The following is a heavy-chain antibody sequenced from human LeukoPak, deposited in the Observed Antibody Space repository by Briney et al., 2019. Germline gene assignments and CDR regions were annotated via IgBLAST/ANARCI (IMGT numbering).Heavy chain of an antibody. CDR3: AKDGTTVVTNYMDV. CDR2: INPNSGGT. D-gene: IGHD4-23*01. J-gene: IGHJ6*03. CDR1: GYTFTGYY. Sequence: ASMKVSCKASGYTFTGYYMHWVRQAPGQGLEWMGWINPNSGGTNYAQKFQGRVTMTRDTSISTAYMELSRLRSDDTAVYYCAKDGTTVVTNYMDVWGKGTTVTVSS. V-gene: IGHV1-2*02.